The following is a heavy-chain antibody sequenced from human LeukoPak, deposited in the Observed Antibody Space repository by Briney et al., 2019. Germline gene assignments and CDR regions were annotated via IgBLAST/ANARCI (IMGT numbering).Heavy chain of an antibody. CDR3: ANQVYRLFDY. Sequence: GGSLRLSCAASGFTFNSYWMSWVRQAPGKGLEWVANIKPDGSEEYYVDSVKDRFTISRDNAKNTLYLQMNSLRAEDTAVYYCANQVYRLFDYWGQGTLVTVSS. J-gene: IGHJ4*02. CDR2: IKPDGSEE. V-gene: IGHV3-7*03. D-gene: IGHD1-14*01. CDR1: GFTFNSYW.